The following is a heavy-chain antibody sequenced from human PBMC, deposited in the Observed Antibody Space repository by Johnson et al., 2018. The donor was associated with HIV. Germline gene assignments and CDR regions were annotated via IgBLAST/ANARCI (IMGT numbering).Heavy chain of an antibody. CDR3: ARDGRDLVTRGSFDI. J-gene: IGHJ3*02. CDR1: GFTFSSYG. V-gene: IGHV3-30*03. Sequence: QVQLVESGGGLVQPGRSLRLSCAASGFTFSSYGMHWVRQAPGKGLEWVAVISYDGSNKYYADSVKGRFTISRDNSKNTLYLQMNSLRAEDTAVYYCARDGRDLVTRGSFDIWGQGTVVTVSS. CDR2: ISYDGSNK. D-gene: IGHD3-9*01.